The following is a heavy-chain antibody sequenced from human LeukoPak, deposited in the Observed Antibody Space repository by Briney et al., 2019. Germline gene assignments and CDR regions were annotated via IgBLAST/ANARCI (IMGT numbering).Heavy chain of an antibody. CDR2: ISGSGGST. CDR3: ARRGSYFVGAFDI. CDR1: GFTFSSYG. V-gene: IGHV3-23*01. J-gene: IGHJ3*02. D-gene: IGHD1-26*01. Sequence: GGSLRLSCAASGFTFSSYGMSWVRQAPGKGLEWVSAISGSGGSTYYADSVKGRFTISRDNAKNSLYLQMNSLRAEDTAVYYCARRGSYFVGAFDIWGQGTMVTVSS.